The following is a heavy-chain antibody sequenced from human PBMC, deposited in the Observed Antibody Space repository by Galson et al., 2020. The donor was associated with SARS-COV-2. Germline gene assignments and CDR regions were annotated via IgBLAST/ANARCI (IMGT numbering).Heavy chain of an antibody. CDR3: AREETFTSSSDYYYSYYLDV. CDR1: SGSSSGYY. J-gene: IGHJ6*03. Sequence: SETLSLTCGIYSGSSSGYYWSWIRQSPGKGLEWIGEINYDGVTHYNPSLESRVAISVDTSTKQFSLTLTSVTAADTAVYYCAREETFTSSSDYYYSYYLDVWAKGSTVTVTS. D-gene: IGHD6-6*01. CDR2: INYDGVT. V-gene: IGHV4-34*01.